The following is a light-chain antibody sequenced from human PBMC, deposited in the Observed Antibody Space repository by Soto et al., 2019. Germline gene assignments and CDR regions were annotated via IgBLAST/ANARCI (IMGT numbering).Light chain of an antibody. V-gene: IGKV2-28*01. CDR1: QSLLHRNGYNY. CDR3: MQALQTPT. Sequence: DIVMTQSPLSLPVTPGEPAPISCRSSQSLLHRNGYNYLDWYLQKPGQSPQLLIYLGSNRASGVPDRFSGSGSGTDFTLKISRVEAEDVGVYYCMQALQTPTFGGGTKVEIK. J-gene: IGKJ4*01. CDR2: LGS.